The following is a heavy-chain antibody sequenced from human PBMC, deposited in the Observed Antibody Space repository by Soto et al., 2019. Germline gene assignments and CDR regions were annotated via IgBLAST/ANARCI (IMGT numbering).Heavy chain of an antibody. J-gene: IGHJ6*03. CDR2: IYWDDDK. CDR3: APRSRTHITKDNSKNQDSLTMPYMD. V-gene: IGHV2-5*02. Sequence: SGPTLVNRTQTLTLTCTLSGFALSTTGVGVGWIRQPPGKALEWLALIYWDDDKRDSPSLRSRLTITKDTSKNQVVLTMTYMDSDVGQPNRLAPRSRTHITKDNSKNQDSLTMPYMD. CDR1: GFALSTTGVG. D-gene: IGHD1-1*01.